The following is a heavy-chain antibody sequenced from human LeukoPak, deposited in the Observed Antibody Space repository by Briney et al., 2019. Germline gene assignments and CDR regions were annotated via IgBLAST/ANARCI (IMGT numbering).Heavy chain of an antibody. D-gene: IGHD2-2*01. CDR3: ARVGCSSTSCANGGYYYYYMDV. Sequence: GGSLRLSRAASGFTFSDYYMSWIRQAPGKGLEWVSYISSSGSTIYYADSVKGRFTISRANAKNSLYLQMNSLRAEDTAVYYCARVGCSSTSCANGGYYYYYMDVWGKGTTVTVSS. CDR1: GFTFSDYY. J-gene: IGHJ6*03. V-gene: IGHV3-11*04. CDR2: ISSSGSTI.